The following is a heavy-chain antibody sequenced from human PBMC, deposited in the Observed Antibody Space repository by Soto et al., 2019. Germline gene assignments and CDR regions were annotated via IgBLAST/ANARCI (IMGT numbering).Heavy chain of an antibody. CDR3: AHCTLHDYGDYDPGTSHVFDS. CDR1: GFSLSNSGVG. J-gene: IGHJ4*02. Sequence: SGPTLVNPTQTLTVTCTFSGFSLSNSGVGVAWIRQPPGKALEWLALIYGDNDKRYSPSLKTRLTTTKDTSKNQVVLTMTNMDPVDTATYYCAHCTLHDYGDYDPGTSHVFDSWGQGTLVTVSS. D-gene: IGHD4-17*01. CDR2: IYGDNDK. V-gene: IGHV2-5*02.